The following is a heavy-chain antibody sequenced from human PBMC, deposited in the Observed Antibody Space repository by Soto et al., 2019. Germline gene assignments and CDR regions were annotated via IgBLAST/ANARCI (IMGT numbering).Heavy chain of an antibody. V-gene: IGHV4-4*07. CDR2: IYATGTT. J-gene: IGHJ5*02. CDR1: GASISGFY. CDR3: VRDYYDSRYRWFDP. Sequence: PSETLSLTCTVSGASISGFYWSWIRKSAGKGLEWIGRIYATGTTDYNPSLKSRVMMSVDTSKKQFSLKLRSVTAADTAVYYCVRDYYDSRYRWFDPWGQGTLVTVSS. D-gene: IGHD3-22*01.